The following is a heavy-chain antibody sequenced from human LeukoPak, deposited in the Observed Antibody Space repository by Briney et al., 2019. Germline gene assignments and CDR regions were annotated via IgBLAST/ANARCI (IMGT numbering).Heavy chain of an antibody. CDR2: IYYTGNT. D-gene: IGHD1-26*01. Sequence: QSSETLSLTCTVSGGSISSYYWSWIRQPPGKGLEWIGYIYYTGNTNYNPSFKSRVTISVDTSKNQFSLNLSSVTAADTAIYYCARLGGATSPFGYWGQGTLVTVSS. J-gene: IGHJ4*02. CDR3: ARLGGATSPFGY. CDR1: GGSISSYY. V-gene: IGHV4-59*08.